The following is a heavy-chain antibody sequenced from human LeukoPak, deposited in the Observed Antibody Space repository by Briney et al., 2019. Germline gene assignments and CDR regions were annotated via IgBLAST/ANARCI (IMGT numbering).Heavy chain of an antibody. D-gene: IGHD6-13*01. CDR2: IYYSGST. CDR1: GGSISSYY. Sequence: SETLSLTCTVSGGSISSYYWSWIRQPPGKGLEWIGYIYYSGSTNYNPSLKSRVTISVDTSKNQFSLKLSSVTAADTAVYYCARVGSSSWHYWGQGTLVTVSS. CDR3: ARVGSSSWHY. J-gene: IGHJ4*02. V-gene: IGHV4-59*12.